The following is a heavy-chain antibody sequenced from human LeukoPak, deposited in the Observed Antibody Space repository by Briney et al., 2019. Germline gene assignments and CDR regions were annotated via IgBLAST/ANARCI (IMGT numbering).Heavy chain of an antibody. CDR1: GFTFSSYA. J-gene: IGHJ4*02. D-gene: IGHD1-7*01. V-gene: IGHV3-66*01. CDR2: IHSAGTT. Sequence: GGSLRLSCAASGFTFSSYAMSWVRQAPGKGLEWVSIIHSAGTTYYADSVKGRFTLSRDNSKNTLYLQMNNLRAEDTAVYYCAREELWGQGTLVTVSS. CDR3: AREEL.